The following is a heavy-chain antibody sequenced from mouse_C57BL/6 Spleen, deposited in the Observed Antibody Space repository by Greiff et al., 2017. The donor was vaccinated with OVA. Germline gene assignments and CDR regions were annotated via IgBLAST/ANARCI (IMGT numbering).Heavy chain of an antibody. CDR2: IWSGGST. D-gene: IGHD2-4*01. V-gene: IGHV2-2*01. CDR1: GFSLTSYG. CDR3: ARNDYDYYAMDY. Sequence: QVQLQQSGPGLVQPSQSLSITCTVSGFSLTSYGVHWVRQSPGKGLEWLGVIWSGGSTYYNAAFISRLSISKDNSKIQVFYKMNSLQADDTAIYYCARNDYDYYAMDYWGQGTSVTVSS. J-gene: IGHJ4*01.